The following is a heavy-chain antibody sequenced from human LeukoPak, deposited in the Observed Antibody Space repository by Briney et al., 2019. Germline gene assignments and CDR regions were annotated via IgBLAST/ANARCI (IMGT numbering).Heavy chain of an antibody. CDR2: INPNSGGT. D-gene: IGHD3-22*01. CDR3: ARDGGVYYDSSGYYRSDY. Sequence: GASVKVSCKASGYTFTGYYMHWVRQAPGQGLEWMGRINPNSGGTNYAQKFQGRVTTTRDTSISTAYMELSRLRSDDTAVYYCARDGGVYYDSSGYYRSDYWGQGTLVTVSS. CDR1: GYTFTGYY. V-gene: IGHV1-2*06. J-gene: IGHJ4*02.